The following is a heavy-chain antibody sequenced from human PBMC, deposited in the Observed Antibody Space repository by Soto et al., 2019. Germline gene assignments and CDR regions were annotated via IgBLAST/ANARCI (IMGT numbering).Heavy chain of an antibody. V-gene: IGHV1-3*01. J-gene: IGHJ6*02. D-gene: IGHD1-26*01. CDR2: INAGNGNT. CDR3: ARDQKWELLHGMDV. CDR1: GYTFTSYA. Sequence: QVQLVQSGAEVKKPGASVKVSCKASGYTFTSYAMHWARQAPGQRLEWMGWINAGNGNTKYLQKFQGRVTITRDTSASTAYMELSSLRSEDTAVYYCARDQKWELLHGMDVWGQGTTVTVSS.